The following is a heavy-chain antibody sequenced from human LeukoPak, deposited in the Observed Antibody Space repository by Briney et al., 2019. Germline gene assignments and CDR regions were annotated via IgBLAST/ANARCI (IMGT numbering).Heavy chain of an antibody. CDR3: AKEGTPQVSTWYDL. CDR1: GVTLSPYG. V-gene: IGHV3-30*18. D-gene: IGHD3-10*01. CDR2: ISYEGGTQ. Sequence: GMSLRLSCAASGVTLSPYGMHWVRQAPGKGLEWVPVISYEGGTQHYADSVKGRFIISRDNPRNTLYLQMNILRTEDTAVYYCAKEGTPQVSTWYDLWGQGTQVIVSS. J-gene: IGHJ5*02.